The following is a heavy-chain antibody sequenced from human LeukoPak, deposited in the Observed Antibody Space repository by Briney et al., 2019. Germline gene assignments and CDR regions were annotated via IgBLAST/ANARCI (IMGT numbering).Heavy chain of an antibody. V-gene: IGHV3-11*05. J-gene: IGHJ4*02. CDR2: ISSSSSYT. Sequence: PVGSLRLSCAASGFTFSDYYMSWIRQAPGKGLEWVSYISSSSSYTNYADSVKGRFTISRDNAKNSLYLQMNSLRAEDTAVYYCARVMVVAATPNYYFDYWGQGTLVTVSS. CDR1: GFTFSDYY. D-gene: IGHD2-15*01. CDR3: ARVMVVAATPNYYFDY.